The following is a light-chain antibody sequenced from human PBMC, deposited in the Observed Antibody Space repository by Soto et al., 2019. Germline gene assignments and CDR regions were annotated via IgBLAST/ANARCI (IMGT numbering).Light chain of an antibody. Sequence: IQRTQSSAYLSASVGDRVTITCRASQGISNFLAWYQQKPGKVPKLLIYAASTLQSGVPSRFSGSGSGTDFTFPISSLHPEDIATDYCQHYSHLITFGQGTRLEIK. V-gene: IGKV1-27*01. J-gene: IGKJ5*01. CDR1: QGISNF. CDR3: QHYSHLIT. CDR2: AAS.